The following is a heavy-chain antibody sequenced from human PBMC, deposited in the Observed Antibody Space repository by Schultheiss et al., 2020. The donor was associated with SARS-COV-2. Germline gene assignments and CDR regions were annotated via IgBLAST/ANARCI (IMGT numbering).Heavy chain of an antibody. Sequence: SETLSLTRTVSGYSISSGYYWGWIRQPPGKGLEWIGYIYYSGSTNYNPSLKSRVTISVDTSKNQFSLKLSSVTAADTAVYYCARDSNTFGGVSDAFDIWGQGTMVTVS. D-gene: IGHD3-16*01. V-gene: IGHV4-38-2*02. J-gene: IGHJ3*02. CDR1: GYSISSGYY. CDR2: IYYSGST. CDR3: ARDSNTFGGVSDAFDI.